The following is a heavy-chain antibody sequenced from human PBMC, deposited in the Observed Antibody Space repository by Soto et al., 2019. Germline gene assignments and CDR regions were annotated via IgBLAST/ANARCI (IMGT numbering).Heavy chain of an antibody. J-gene: IGHJ4*02. CDR1: GGSISWYC. V-gene: IGHV4-59*08. Sequence: QVQLQESGPGLVKLSETLSLTCTVLGGSISWYCWSWVRQAPRKRLERIGYIYYSRRTNYNPSLKNRVTISVDTSQNHFSLKQSSVTAADTAVYYCSRPNVEMAIDYWGQGTLVTVSS. CDR2: IYYSRRT. CDR3: SRPNVEMAIDY. D-gene: IGHD5-12*01.